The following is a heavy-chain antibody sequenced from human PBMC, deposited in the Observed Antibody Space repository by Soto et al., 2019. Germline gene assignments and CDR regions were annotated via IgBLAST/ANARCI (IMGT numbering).Heavy chain of an antibody. Sequence: EVHLVESGGGLIQPGGSLRLSCAASGFIFNTYSMNWVRQAPGKGLEWVSYISGSSQTIFYADSVRGRFTISSYNANNSTYRQMFSLRDEATAVYYCARTLSWRRGPFDSWGQGTLVTVSS. CDR3: ARTLSWRRGPFDS. J-gene: IGHJ4*02. CDR2: ISGSSQTI. V-gene: IGHV3-48*02. D-gene: IGHD2-15*01. CDR1: GFIFNTYS.